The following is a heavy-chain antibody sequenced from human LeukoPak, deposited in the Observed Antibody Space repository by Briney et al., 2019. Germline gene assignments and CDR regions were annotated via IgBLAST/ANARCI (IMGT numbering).Heavy chain of an antibody. Sequence: GGSLRLSCAASGFTFSSYAMSWVRQAPGKGLEWVSAISGSGGSTYYADSVKGRFTTSRDNSQNTLYLQMTSLTAEDTDVYYCAKLSPPSQYDFWSGYYIDYWGQGTLVTVSS. CDR3: AKLSPPSQYDFWSGYYIDY. J-gene: IGHJ4*02. CDR2: ISGSGGST. V-gene: IGHV3-23*01. D-gene: IGHD3-3*01. CDR1: GFTFSSYA.